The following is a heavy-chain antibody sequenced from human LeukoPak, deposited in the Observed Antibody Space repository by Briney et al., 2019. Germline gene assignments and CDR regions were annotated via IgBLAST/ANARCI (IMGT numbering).Heavy chain of an antibody. D-gene: IGHD3-9*01. Sequence: GGSLRLSCAASGFTFSSYGMHWVRQAPGKGLEWVAYIRYDGSNRHYADSVKGRFTISRDNSKNTLYLQMNSLRAEDTAVYYCAKATGYYLEGAIEYWGQGTLVTVSS. CDR3: AKATGYYLEGAIEY. CDR2: IRYDGSNR. V-gene: IGHV3-30*02. CDR1: GFTFSSYG. J-gene: IGHJ4*02.